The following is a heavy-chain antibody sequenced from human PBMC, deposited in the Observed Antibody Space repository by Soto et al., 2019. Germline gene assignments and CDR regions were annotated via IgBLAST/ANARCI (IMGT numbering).Heavy chain of an antibody. CDR2: ISQDGAIA. Sequence: VQLVESGGGLVQPGGSLRLSCAASGFAFGSYWMHWVRQAPGKGLVWVSRISQDGAIATQADSVKGRFTISRDNAKNTLFLQTNSLRADDTAVYYCLRDQRHWNEFADQWGQGTLVTVSS. V-gene: IGHV3-74*01. D-gene: IGHD1-1*01. CDR3: LRDQRHWNEFADQ. J-gene: IGHJ4*02. CDR1: GFAFGSYW.